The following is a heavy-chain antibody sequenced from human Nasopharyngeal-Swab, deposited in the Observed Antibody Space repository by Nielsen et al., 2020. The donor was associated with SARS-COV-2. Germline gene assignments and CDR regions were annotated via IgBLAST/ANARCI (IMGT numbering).Heavy chain of an antibody. Sequence: GESLKISCKGSGSSFTTYWNGWVRQMPGKGLEWMGIIYPGDSNTRYSPSFQGQVTISVDKYSSTAYLQWSSLKASDTAIYYCARPMRPMGHYYFGMDVWGQGTTVTVSS. D-gene: IGHD1-26*01. CDR2: IYPGDSNT. V-gene: IGHV5-51*01. CDR3: ARPMRPMGHYYFGMDV. CDR1: GSSFTTYW. J-gene: IGHJ6*02.